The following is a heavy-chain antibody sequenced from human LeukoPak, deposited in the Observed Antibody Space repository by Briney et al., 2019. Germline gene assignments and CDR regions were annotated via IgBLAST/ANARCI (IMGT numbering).Heavy chain of an antibody. D-gene: IGHD2-2*01. V-gene: IGHV1-2*02. CDR3: AVLEDIVVVPAAIHYYYYMDV. J-gene: IGHJ6*03. CDR2: INPNSGGT. Sequence: ASVKVSCKASGYTFTGYYMRWVRQAPGQGLEWMGWINPNSGGTNYAQKLQGRVTMTRDTSISTAYMELSRLRADDTAVYYCAVLEDIVVVPAAIHYYYYMDVWGKGTTVTVSS. CDR1: GYTFTGYY.